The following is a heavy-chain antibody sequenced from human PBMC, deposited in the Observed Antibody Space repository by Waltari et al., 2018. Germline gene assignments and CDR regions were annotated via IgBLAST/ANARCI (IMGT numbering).Heavy chain of an antibody. V-gene: IGHV4-39*01. Sequence: QLQLQESGPGLVKPSETLSLTCSVSGVSITSNRHYWGWIRQPPRQGLEWIGTMSYSGATYSSPSLQSRVTISRDTSKNLLSLKLGSVTAADTAVYYCATYIGASVGTAAFDVWGLGTMVTVSS. CDR2: MSYSGAT. D-gene: IGHD5-12*01. J-gene: IGHJ3*01. CDR1: GVSITSNRHY. CDR3: ATYIGASVGTAAFDV.